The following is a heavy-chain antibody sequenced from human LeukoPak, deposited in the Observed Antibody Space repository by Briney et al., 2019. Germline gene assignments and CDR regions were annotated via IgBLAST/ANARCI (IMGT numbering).Heavy chain of an antibody. Sequence: PGGSLRLSCAASGFTFSSYGMHWVRQAPGKGLEWVAVISYDGSNKYYADSVKGRFTISRDNSKNTLYLQMNSLRAEDTAVYYCARDERRAAAGIGYWGQGTLVTVSS. CDR1: GFTFSSYG. V-gene: IGHV3-30*19. J-gene: IGHJ4*02. D-gene: IGHD6-13*01. CDR3: ARDERRAAAGIGY. CDR2: ISYDGSNK.